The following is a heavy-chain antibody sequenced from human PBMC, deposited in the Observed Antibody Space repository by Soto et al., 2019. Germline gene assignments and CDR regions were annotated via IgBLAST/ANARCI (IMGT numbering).Heavy chain of an antibody. CDR1: GFTFSSYG. V-gene: IGHV3-30*18. D-gene: IGHD4-17*01. Sequence: QVQLVESGGGVVQPGRSLRLSCAASGFTFSSYGMHWVRQAPGKGLEWVAVISYDGSNKYYADSVKGRFTISRDNSKNTLYLQMNSLRAEDTAVYYCAKVRNTVTTRSPLSWWGQGTLVTVSS. CDR3: AKVRNTVTTRSPLSW. CDR2: ISYDGSNK. J-gene: IGHJ4*02.